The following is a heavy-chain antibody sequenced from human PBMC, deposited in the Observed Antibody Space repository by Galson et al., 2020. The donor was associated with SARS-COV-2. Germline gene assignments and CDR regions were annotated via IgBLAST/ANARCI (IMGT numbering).Heavy chain of an antibody. Sequence: GGSLRLSCAASGFTFSNYAMNWVRQSPGKGLEWVSGTGGSGESAYYADSVKGRFSISRDNSKDTLYLQMHSLRAEDTALYYCAKVRTGFFGYCMDVWGQGTTVTVSS. J-gene: IGHJ6*02. CDR3: AKVRTGFFGYCMDV. CDR2: TGGSGESA. V-gene: IGHV3-23*01. D-gene: IGHD3-3*01. CDR1: GFTFSNYA.